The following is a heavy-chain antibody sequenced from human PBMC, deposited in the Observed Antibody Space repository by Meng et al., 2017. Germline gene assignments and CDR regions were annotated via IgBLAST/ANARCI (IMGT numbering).Heavy chain of an antibody. V-gene: IGHV1-2*02. CDR3: VRDHNWGPDY. CDR1: DYSFSAPY. D-gene: IGHD1-1*01. CDR2: IYPKSGGT. J-gene: IGHJ4*02. Sequence: VHLVHPGPDVTSPGDSVQVSCQPSDYSFSAPYMHCVRQATGQGIEWMGWIYPKSGGTHYAQKFQERVSMTRDMSISTVYMELRRLTSDDPAVYYCVRDHNWGPDYWGQGTLVTVSS.